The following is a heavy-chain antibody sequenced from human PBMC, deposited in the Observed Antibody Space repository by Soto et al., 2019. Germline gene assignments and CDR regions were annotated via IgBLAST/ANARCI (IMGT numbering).Heavy chain of an antibody. CDR3: VRARFVAAFDY. CDR1: GFTFSSYA. J-gene: IGHJ4*02. D-gene: IGHD6-19*01. Sequence: GGSLRLSCAASGFTFSSYAMHWVRQAPGKGLEWVAVISYDGSNKYYADSVRGRFTISRDNSKNTLYLQMNSLRAEDTAVYYCVRARFVAAFDYWGQGTLVTVSS. V-gene: IGHV3-30-3*01. CDR2: ISYDGSNK.